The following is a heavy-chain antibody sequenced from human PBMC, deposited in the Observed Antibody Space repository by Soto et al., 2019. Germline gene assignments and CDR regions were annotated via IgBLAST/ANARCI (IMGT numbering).Heavy chain of an antibody. Sequence: PGGSLRLSCAASGFTFSSYGMHWVRQAPGKGLEWVAVIWYDGSNKYYADSVKGRFTIPRDNSKNTLYLQMNSLRAEDTAVYYCARESITIFGVVTIRRYFDYWGQGTLVTVSS. CDR2: IWYDGSNK. J-gene: IGHJ4*02. CDR3: ARESITIFGVVTIRRYFDY. CDR1: GFTFSSYG. D-gene: IGHD3-3*01. V-gene: IGHV3-33*01.